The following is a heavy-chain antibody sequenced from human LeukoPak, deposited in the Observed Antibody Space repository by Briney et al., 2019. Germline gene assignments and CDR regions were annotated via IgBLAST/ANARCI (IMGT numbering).Heavy chain of an antibody. CDR1: GFTFTSYS. D-gene: IGHD1-1*01. CDR3: VRDPSGSGFAFDS. V-gene: IGHV3-23*01. CDR2: ISGGGGST. Sequence: PGGSLRLSCAASGFTFTSYSMNWVRQAPGKGLEWVSTISGGGGSTYYADSVKGRFTISRDNSKNTLYLQVNSLRAEDTAVYYCVRDPSGSGFAFDSWGQGALVTVSS. J-gene: IGHJ4*02.